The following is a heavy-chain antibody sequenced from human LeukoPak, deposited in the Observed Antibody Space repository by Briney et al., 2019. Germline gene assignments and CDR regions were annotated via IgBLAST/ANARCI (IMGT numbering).Heavy chain of an antibody. Sequence: GGSLRLSCAASGFTFSSYWMSWVRQAPGKGREWLANIKQDGSEKYYVDSVKGRFTISRDNAKNSLYLQMNSLRAEDTAVYYCAARSSWYDYYYYMDVWGKGTTVTVSS. CDR2: IKQDGSEK. D-gene: IGHD6-13*01. CDR3: AARSSWYDYYYYMDV. V-gene: IGHV3-7*01. J-gene: IGHJ6*03. CDR1: GFTFSSYW.